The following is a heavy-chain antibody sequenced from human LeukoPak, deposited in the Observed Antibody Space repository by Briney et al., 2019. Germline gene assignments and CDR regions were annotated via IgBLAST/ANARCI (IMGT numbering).Heavy chain of an antibody. CDR1: GYTFTIYA. CDR2: INAGNGNT. Sequence: ASVNVSCKASGYTFTIYAMHWVRQAPGQRLEWMGWINAGNGNTKYSQKFQGRVTITRDTSASTAYMELSSLRSEDTAVYYCARVGIEYSSTSPYFDYWGQGTLVTVSS. V-gene: IGHV1-3*01. CDR3: ARVGIEYSSTSPYFDY. D-gene: IGHD2-2*01. J-gene: IGHJ4*02.